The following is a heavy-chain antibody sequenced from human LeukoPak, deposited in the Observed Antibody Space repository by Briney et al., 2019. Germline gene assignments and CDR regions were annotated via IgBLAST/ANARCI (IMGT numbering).Heavy chain of an antibody. CDR3: VKEGADWFDP. CDR2: ISWHSVDI. Sequence: GGSLRLSCAASGFTFDDYAMHWVRQSPGKGLEWVSGISWHSVDIGYGDSVKGRFTISRDNAKNSLYLQMNSLRPEDTAVYYCVKEGADWFDPWGQGTLVTVSS. V-gene: IGHV3-9*01. J-gene: IGHJ5*02. CDR1: GFTFDDYA.